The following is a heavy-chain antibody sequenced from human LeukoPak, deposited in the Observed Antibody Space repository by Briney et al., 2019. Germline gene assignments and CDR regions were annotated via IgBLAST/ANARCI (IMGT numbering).Heavy chain of an antibody. CDR1: GFTFCSYG. J-gene: IGHJ6*03. D-gene: IGHD4-17*01. CDR2: ISYDGSNK. Sequence: GGSLRLSCAASGFTFCSYGMHWVRQAPGKGLEWVAVISYDGSNKYYADSVKGRFTISRDNSKNTLYLQMGSPRAEDMAVYYCARGTVYYYYYYMDVWGKGTTVTISS. CDR3: ARGTVYYYYYYMDV. V-gene: IGHV3-30*03.